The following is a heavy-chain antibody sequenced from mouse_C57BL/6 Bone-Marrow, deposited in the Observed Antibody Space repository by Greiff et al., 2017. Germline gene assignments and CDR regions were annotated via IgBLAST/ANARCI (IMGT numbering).Heavy chain of an antibody. CDR1: GFTFSSYG. CDR2: ISSGGSYT. D-gene: IGHD1-1*01. CDR3: ARNPYYYYGSRGNYFDY. J-gene: IGHJ2*01. Sequence: EVKLVESGGDLVKPGGSLKLSCAASGFTFSSYGMSWVRQTPDKRLEWVATISSGGSYTYYPDSVKGRFTISRDNAKNTLYLQMSSLKSEDTAMYYCARNPYYYYGSRGNYFDYWGQGTTLTVSS. V-gene: IGHV5-6*01.